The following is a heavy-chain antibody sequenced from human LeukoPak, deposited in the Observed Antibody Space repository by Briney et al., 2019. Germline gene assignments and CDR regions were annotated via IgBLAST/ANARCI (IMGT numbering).Heavy chain of an antibody. V-gene: IGHV3-72*01. CDR3: ARDRVTTLDWYFDL. Sequence: QSGGSLRLSCAASGFTFSSYGMHWVRQAPGKGLEWVGRTRNKASSYTTEYAASVKGRFTISRDDSKNSLYLQMNSLKTEDTAVYYCARDRVTTLDWYFDLWGRGTLVTVSS. CDR1: GFTFSSYG. J-gene: IGHJ2*01. D-gene: IGHD4-23*01. CDR2: TRNKASSYTT.